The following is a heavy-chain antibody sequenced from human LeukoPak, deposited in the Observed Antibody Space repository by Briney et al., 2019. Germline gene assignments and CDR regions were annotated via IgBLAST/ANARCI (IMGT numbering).Heavy chain of an antibody. V-gene: IGHV4-4*07. D-gene: IGHD2-2*03. CDR2: IYTSGST. CDR1: GGSISSYY. CDR3: AREFPRGYCSSTSCRWFDP. Sequence: SETLSLTCTVSGGSISSYYWSWIRQPAGKGLEWIGCIYTSGSTNYNPSLKSRVTMSVDTSKNQFSLKLSSVTAADTAVYYCAREFPRGYCSSTSCRWFDPWGQGTLVTVSS. J-gene: IGHJ5*02.